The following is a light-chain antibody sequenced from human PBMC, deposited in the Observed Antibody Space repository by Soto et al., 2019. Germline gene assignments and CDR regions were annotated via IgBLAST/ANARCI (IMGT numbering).Light chain of an antibody. CDR3: SSYTTSSTLLYV. CDR2: EVS. J-gene: IGLJ1*01. CDR1: SSDVGGYNS. V-gene: IGLV2-14*01. Sequence: QSVLTQPASVSGSPGQSITISCTGTSSDVGGYNSVSWYQQHPGKAPKLMIYEVSNRPSGVSNRFSGSKSGNTASLTISGLQAEDEADYCCSSYTTSSTLLYVFGTGTKVTVL.